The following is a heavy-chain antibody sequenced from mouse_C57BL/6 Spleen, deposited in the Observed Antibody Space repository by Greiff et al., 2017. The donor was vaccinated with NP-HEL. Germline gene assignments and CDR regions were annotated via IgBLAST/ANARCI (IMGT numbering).Heavy chain of an antibody. CDR2: ISSGSSTI. CDR3: ARPDYDYSWFAD. CDR1: GFTFSDYG. J-gene: IGHJ3*01. Sequence: EVQLQESGGGLVKPGGSLKLSCAASGFTFSDYGMHWVRQAPEKGLEWVAYISSGSSTIYYADTVKGRFTFSRDNAKNTLFLQMTSLRSEDTAMYYCARPDYDYSWFADWGKGVLVTVAA. V-gene: IGHV5-17*01. D-gene: IGHD2-4*01.